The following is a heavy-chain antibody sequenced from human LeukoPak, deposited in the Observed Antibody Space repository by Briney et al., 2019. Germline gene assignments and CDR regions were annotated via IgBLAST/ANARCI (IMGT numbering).Heavy chain of an antibody. CDR1: GFTFSNYD. CDR3: AREKCYDYSGYDY. J-gene: IGHJ4*02. V-gene: IGHV3-48*03. Sequence: GGSLRLSCAASGFTFSNYDMNWVRQAPGQGLEWVAYISSNGSTIYYADSAKGRFTISRDNSKNSLFLQMNSLRAEDTADYYCAREKCYDYSGYDYWGQGTLVTVSS. D-gene: IGHD3-22*01. CDR2: ISSNGSTI.